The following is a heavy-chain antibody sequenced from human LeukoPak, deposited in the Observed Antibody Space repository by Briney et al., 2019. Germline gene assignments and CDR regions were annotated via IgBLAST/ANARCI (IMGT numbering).Heavy chain of an antibody. D-gene: IGHD6-13*01. Sequence: GGSLRLSCAASGFTFSSYAIHWVRQAPGKGLEWVAVISYDGSNKYYADSVKGRFTISRDNSKNTLYLQMNSLRAEDTAVYYCARVESSSLYGMDVWGQGTTVTVSS. CDR3: ARVESSSLYGMDV. J-gene: IGHJ6*02. CDR1: GFTFSSYA. CDR2: ISYDGSNK. V-gene: IGHV3-30*04.